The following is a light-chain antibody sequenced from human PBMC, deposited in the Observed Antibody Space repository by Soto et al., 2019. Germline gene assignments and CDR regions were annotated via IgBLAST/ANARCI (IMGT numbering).Light chain of an antibody. CDR3: QQRSNWPPWT. V-gene: IGKV3-11*01. CDR2: DAS. Sequence: EIVLTQSPATLSLSPGERATLSCRASQSVSNYLTWYQQKPGQAPRLLIYDASNRATGIPARFSGSGSGTDFTLTISSLEPEDFAVYFCQQRSNWPPWTFGQGTKVEIK. J-gene: IGKJ1*01. CDR1: QSVSNY.